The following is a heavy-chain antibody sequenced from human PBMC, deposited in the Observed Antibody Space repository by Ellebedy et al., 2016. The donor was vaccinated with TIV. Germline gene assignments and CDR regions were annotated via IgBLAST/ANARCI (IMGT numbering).Heavy chain of an antibody. CDR3: AKDRMIVMATFEF. CDR1: GLTFRQYA. V-gene: IGHV3-23*01. D-gene: IGHD3-22*01. CDR2: ITGDGDT. Sequence: GGSLRLSXAVSGLTFRQYAMSWVRKSPGKGLEWLAAITGDGDTYYADSAKGRITISRDNSENTLYLQVNRLRAEDTGLYYCAKDRMIVMATFEFWGQGTPVTVSS. J-gene: IGHJ4*02.